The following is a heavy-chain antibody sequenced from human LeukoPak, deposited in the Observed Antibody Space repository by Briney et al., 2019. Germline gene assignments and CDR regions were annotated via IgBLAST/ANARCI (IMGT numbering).Heavy chain of an antibody. J-gene: IGHJ4*02. D-gene: IGHD4-23*01. CDR2: INPNSGGT. V-gene: IGHV1-2*02. CDR3: ARETYGGHFDY. Sequence: GASVKVSCKASGYTFTGYYMHWVRQAPGQGLEWMGWINPNSGGTNYAQKFQGRVTMTTDTSTSTAYMELRSLRSDDTAVYYCARETYGGHFDYWGQGTLVTVSS. CDR1: GYTFTGYY.